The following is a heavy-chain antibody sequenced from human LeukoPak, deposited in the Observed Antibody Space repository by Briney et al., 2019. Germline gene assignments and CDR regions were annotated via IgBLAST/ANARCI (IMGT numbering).Heavy chain of an antibody. CDR1: GFTFSSYG. Sequence: GGSLRLSCAASGFTFSSYGMHWVRQAPGKGLEWVAVIWYDGSNKYYADSVKGRFTISRDNSKNTLYLQMNYLRAEDTAVYYCAKDPTSVGGRHDWLLDSWGQGTLVTVSS. CDR2: IWYDGSNK. V-gene: IGHV3-33*06. D-gene: IGHD3-9*01. J-gene: IGHJ5*02. CDR3: AKDPTSVGGRHDWLLDS.